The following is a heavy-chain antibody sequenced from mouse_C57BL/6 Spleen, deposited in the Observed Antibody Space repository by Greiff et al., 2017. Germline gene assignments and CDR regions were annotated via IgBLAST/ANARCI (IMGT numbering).Heavy chain of an antibody. V-gene: IGHV1-69*01. Sequence: QVQLQQPGAELVMPGASVKLSCKASGYTFTSYWMHWVKPRPGQGLEWIGEIDPSDSYTNYNQKFKGKSTLTVDKSTSTAYMQLSSLTSEDSAVYYCAREKIYRLREGFDYWGQGTTLTVSS. J-gene: IGHJ2*01. CDR2: IDPSDSYT. CDR1: GYTFTSYW. CDR3: AREKIYRLREGFDY. D-gene: IGHD2-4*01.